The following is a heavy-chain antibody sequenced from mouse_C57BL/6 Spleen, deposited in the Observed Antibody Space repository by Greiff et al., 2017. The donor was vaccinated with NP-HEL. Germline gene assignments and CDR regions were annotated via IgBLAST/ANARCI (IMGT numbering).Heavy chain of an antibody. CDR3: SSSQTTGTDY. CDR1: GFTFSSYA. Sequence: EVQLVESGGGLVKPGGSLKLSCAASGFTFSSYAMSWVRQTPEKRLEWVATISDGGSYTYYPDNVKGRFTISRDNAKNNLYLQMSHLKSEDTAMYYWSSSQTTGTDYWGQGTTLTVSS. CDR2: ISDGGSYT. J-gene: IGHJ2*01. V-gene: IGHV5-4*01. D-gene: IGHD4-1*02.